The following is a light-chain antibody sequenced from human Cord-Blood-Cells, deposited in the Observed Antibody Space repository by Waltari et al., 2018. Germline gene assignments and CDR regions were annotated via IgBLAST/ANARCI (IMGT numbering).Light chain of an antibody. CDR1: QGISSY. V-gene: IGKV1-8*01. CDR3: QQYYSYPFT. CDR2: AAS. Sequence: AIRMTQSPSSLSASTGDRVTITCRARQGISSYLAWYQQKPGKAPKLLIYAASTLQSGVPSRFSGSGSGTDFTFTISCLQSEDFATYYCQQYYSYPFTFGPGTKVDIK. J-gene: IGKJ3*01.